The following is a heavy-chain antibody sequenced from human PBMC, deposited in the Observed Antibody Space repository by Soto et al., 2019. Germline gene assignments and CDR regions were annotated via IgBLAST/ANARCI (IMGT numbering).Heavy chain of an antibody. CDR3: ARDTYYDFWSGYYYYYGMDV. J-gene: IGHJ6*02. V-gene: IGHV4-61*01. Sequence: SETLSLTCTVSGGSVSSGSYYWSWIRQPPGKGLEWIGYIYYSGSTNYNPSLKSRVTISVDTSKNQFSLKLSSVTAADTAVYYCARDTYYDFWSGYYYYYGMDVWGQGTTVTVS. CDR2: IYYSGST. CDR1: GGSVSSGSYY. D-gene: IGHD3-3*01.